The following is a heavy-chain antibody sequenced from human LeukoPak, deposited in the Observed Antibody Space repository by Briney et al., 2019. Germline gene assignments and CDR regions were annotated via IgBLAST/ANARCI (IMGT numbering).Heavy chain of an antibody. Sequence: HPGGSLRLSCAASGFTFSSYAMHWVRQAPGKGLEWVSGISASGGSTYSADSVKGRFTISRDNSKNTLYLQMNSLRAEDTAVYYCAKKAGYSSGWAFDCWGQGTLVTVSS. CDR1: GFTFSSYA. CDR3: AKKAGYSSGWAFDC. D-gene: IGHD6-19*01. J-gene: IGHJ4*02. CDR2: ISASGGST. V-gene: IGHV3-23*01.